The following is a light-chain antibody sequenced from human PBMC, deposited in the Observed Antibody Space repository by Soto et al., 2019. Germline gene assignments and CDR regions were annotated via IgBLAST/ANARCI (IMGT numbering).Light chain of an antibody. Sequence: QSVLTQPPSVSGAPGQRVTISCIGSSSNIGAGYDVHWYQQLPGRAPKLLISRNSNRPSGVPDRFSASKSGASASLTITGLQPEDEADYYCQSYDSSLSAVVFGGGTQLTVL. V-gene: IGLV1-40*01. J-gene: IGLJ2*01. CDR2: RNS. CDR3: QSYDSSLSAVV. CDR1: SSNIGAGYD.